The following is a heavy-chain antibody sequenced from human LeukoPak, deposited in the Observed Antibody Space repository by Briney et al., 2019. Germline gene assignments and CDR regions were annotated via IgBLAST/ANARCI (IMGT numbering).Heavy chain of an antibody. V-gene: IGHV3-48*03. CDR2: ISRGGTTI. CDR3: ATRFLEVDDP. CDR1: GFIFSNCE. J-gene: IGHJ5*02. Sequence: PGGSLRLSCAASGFIFSNCEMNWARQAPGKGLEWLSYISRGGTTIHYADSVKGRFTISRDDAKNSLYLQMDSLRVDDTGIYYCATRFLEVDDPWGQGTLVTVSS. D-gene: IGHD3-3*01.